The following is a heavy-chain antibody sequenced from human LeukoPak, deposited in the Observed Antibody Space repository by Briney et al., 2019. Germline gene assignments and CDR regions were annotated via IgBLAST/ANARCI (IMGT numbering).Heavy chain of an antibody. Sequence: SGGSLRFSCAVSGFTFSTKSMNWVRQAPGKGLEWVSYITADSGTTYYADSVKGRFTISRDNAKNSLYLQMNSLRDEDTAVYYCASRDYFDYWGQGTLVTVSS. CDR2: ITADSGTT. CDR3: ASRDYFDY. V-gene: IGHV3-48*02. CDR1: GFTFSTKS. J-gene: IGHJ4*02.